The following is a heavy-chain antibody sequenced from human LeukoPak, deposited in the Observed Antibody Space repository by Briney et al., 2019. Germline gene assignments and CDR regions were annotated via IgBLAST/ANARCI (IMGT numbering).Heavy chain of an antibody. CDR2: IYYSGGT. J-gene: IGHJ3*02. D-gene: IGHD5-18*01. CDR1: GGSISSYY. CDR3: ARRGYSYGVDAFDI. Sequence: NPSETLSLTCTVSGGSISSYYWSWIRQPPGKGLEWIGYIYYSGGTNYNPSLKSRVTISVDTSKNQFSLKLSSVTAADTAVYYCARRGYSYGVDAFDIWGQGTMVTVSS. V-gene: IGHV4-59*08.